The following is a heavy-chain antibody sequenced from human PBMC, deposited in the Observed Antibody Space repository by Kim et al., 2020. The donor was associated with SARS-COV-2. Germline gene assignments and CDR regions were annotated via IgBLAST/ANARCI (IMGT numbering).Heavy chain of an antibody. CDR3: ARDREELNYYYYGMDV. D-gene: IGHD1-1*01. CDR2: IWFDGTNK. V-gene: IGHV3-33*01. CDR1: GFTFSSYG. J-gene: IGHJ6*02. Sequence: GGSLRLSCVASGFTFSSYGMNWVRQPPGKGLGWVAVIWFDGTNKYYADSVKGRFSISRDNSKNTLYLQMNSLRAEDTAVYYCARDREELNYYYYGMDVWGQGTTVTVSS.